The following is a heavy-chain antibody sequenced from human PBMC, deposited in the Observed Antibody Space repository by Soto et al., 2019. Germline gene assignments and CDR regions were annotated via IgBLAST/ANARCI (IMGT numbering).Heavy chain of an antibody. CDR2: INSDGSST. CDR3: ARDPGTGYYDSSGYYYD. Sequence: GRSLRLSCAASGFTLSSYWMHWVRQAPGKGLVWVSRINSDGSSTSYADSVKGRFTISRDNAKNTLYLQMNSLRAEDTAVYYCARDPGTGYYDSSGYYYDWGQGTLVTVSS. CDR1: GFTLSSYW. D-gene: IGHD3-22*01. J-gene: IGHJ4*02. V-gene: IGHV3-74*01.